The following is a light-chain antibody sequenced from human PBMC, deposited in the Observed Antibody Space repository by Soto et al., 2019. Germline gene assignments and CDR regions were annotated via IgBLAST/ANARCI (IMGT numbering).Light chain of an antibody. CDR3: QQYGSYLFT. CDR1: QTVSSK. CDR2: RTS. J-gene: IGKJ5*01. V-gene: IGKV3-20*01. Sequence: ETVMTQSPATLSLFPGERATLSCRASQTVSSKLAWYQQKPGQAPRLLIYRTSSRATGVPDRFSGSGSGTDFTLTISNLEPEDFAAYYCQQYGSYLFTFGQGTRLEIK.